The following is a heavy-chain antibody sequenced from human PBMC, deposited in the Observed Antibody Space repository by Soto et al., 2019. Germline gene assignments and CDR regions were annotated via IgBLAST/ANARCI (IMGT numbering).Heavy chain of an antibody. CDR3: AKMSCSSTSCYPSYYYYYGMDV. CDR2: ISYDGSNK. Sequence: QVQLVESGGGVVQPGRSLRLSCAASGFTFSNYGMHWVRQAPGKGLEWVAVISYDGSNKYYADSVKGRFTISRDNSKNTLYLQMNSLRAEDTAVYYCAKMSCSSTSCYPSYYYYYGMDVW. J-gene: IGHJ6*01. D-gene: IGHD2-2*01. CDR1: GFTFSNYG. V-gene: IGHV3-30*18.